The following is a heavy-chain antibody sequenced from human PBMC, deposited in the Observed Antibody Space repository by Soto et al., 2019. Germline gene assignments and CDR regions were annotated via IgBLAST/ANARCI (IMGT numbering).Heavy chain of an antibody. CDR2: IYPGDSET. J-gene: IGHJ5*02. CDR3: AREAPYYDFWSGAPFDP. V-gene: IGHV5-51*01. CDR1: GYSFTTYW. Sequence: GESLKISCKGSGYSFTTYWIGWVRQMPGKGLEWIGIIYPGDSETRYSPPLQGQVSISADKSINTAYLQMNSLRAEDTAVYYCAREAPYYDFWSGAPFDPWGQGTLVTVSS. D-gene: IGHD3-3*01.